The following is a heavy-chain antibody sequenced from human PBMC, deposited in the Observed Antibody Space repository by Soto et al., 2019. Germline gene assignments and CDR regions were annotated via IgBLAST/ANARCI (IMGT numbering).Heavy chain of an antibody. CDR2: IYYSGST. Sequence: SETLSLTCTVSGGSSSSGDYYWSWIRQPPGKGLEWIGYIYYSGSTYYNPSLKSRVTISVDTSKNQFSLKLSSVTAADTAVYYCASLSIAVAGTFDYWGQGTLVT. CDR3: ASLSIAVAGTFDY. J-gene: IGHJ4*02. D-gene: IGHD6-19*01. V-gene: IGHV4-30-4*01. CDR1: GGSSSSGDYY.